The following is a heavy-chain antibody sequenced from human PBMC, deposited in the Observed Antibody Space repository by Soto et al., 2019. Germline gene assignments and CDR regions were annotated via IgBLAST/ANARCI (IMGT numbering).Heavy chain of an antibody. CDR2: IIPIFGTA. CDR1: GGTFSSYA. J-gene: IGHJ3*02. D-gene: IGHD3-22*01. V-gene: IGHV1-69*12. Sequence: QVQLVQSGAEVKKPGSSVKVSYKASGGTFSSYAISWVRQAPGQGLEWMGGIIPIFGTANYAQKFQGRVTITADESTSTAYMELSSLRSEDTAVYYCARVLGYDSSGYLPPHAFDIWGQGTMVTVSS. CDR3: ARVLGYDSSGYLPPHAFDI.